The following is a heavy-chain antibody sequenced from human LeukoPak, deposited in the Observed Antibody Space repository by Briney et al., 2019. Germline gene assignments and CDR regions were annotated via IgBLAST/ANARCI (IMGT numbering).Heavy chain of an antibody. CDR1: GFTFSSYA. V-gene: IGHV3-30-3*01. J-gene: IGHJ4*02. CDR3: ARDKYYELVDY. D-gene: IGHD3-22*01. Sequence: GGSLRLSCAASGFTFSSYAMHWVRQAPGKGLEWVAVISYDGSNKYYADSVKGRFTISRDNAKNSLYLQMNSLRAEDTAVYYCARDKYYELVDYWGQGTLVTVSS. CDR2: ISYDGSNK.